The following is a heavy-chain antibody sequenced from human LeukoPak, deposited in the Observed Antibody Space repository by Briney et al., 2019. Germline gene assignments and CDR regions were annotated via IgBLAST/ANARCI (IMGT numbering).Heavy chain of an antibody. J-gene: IGHJ3*02. CDR3: AHFCSGGSCYSRWAFDI. D-gene: IGHD2-15*01. V-gene: IGHV4-4*02. Sequence: SETLSLTCAVSGGSISSSNWWSWVRQPLGKGLEWIGEIYHSGSTNYNPSLKSRVTISVDKSKNQFSLKLSSVTAADTAVYYCAHFCSGGSCYSRWAFDIWGQGTMVTVSS. CDR2: IYHSGST. CDR1: GGSISSSNW.